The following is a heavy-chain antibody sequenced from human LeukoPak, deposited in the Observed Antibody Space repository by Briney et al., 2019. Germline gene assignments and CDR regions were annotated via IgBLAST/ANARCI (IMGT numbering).Heavy chain of an antibody. J-gene: IGHJ3*02. CDR1: GGSISSGSYY. Sequence: SETLSLTCTVSGGSISSGSYYWSWIRQPAGKGLEWIGRIYTSGSTNYNPSLKSRVTISVDTSKNQFSLKLSSVTAADTAVYYCARAPAPYGDYGELRAFDIWGQGTMVTVSS. CDR2: IYTSGST. D-gene: IGHD4-17*01. CDR3: ARAPAPYGDYGELRAFDI. V-gene: IGHV4-61*02.